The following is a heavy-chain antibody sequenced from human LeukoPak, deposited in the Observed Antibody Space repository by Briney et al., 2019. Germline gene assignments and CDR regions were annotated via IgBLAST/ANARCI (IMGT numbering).Heavy chain of an antibody. Sequence: VASVKVSCKASGYTFTSYGISWVRQAPGQGLGWMGWISAYNGNTNYAQMLQGRVTMTTDTSTSTAYMELRGLRSDDTAVYYCARDLLWFGELLSDSYGMDVWGQGTTVTVSS. V-gene: IGHV1-18*01. CDR2: ISAYNGNT. CDR1: GYTFTSYG. CDR3: ARDLLWFGELLSDSYGMDV. D-gene: IGHD3-10*01. J-gene: IGHJ6*02.